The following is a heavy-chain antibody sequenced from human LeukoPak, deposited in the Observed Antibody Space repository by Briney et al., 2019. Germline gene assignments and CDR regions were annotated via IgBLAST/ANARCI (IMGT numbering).Heavy chain of an antibody. D-gene: IGHD2-21*01. CDR3: ASRGYCGGDCYDAFDI. J-gene: IGHJ3*02. CDR2: VSGSGGST. CDR1: GFTFSSYA. Sequence: GGSLRLSCAASGFTFSSYAMSWVRQAPGNGLDWVSAVSGSGGSTYYADSVKGRFTISRDNSKNTLYLQMNSLRAEDTAAYYCASRGYCGGDCYDAFDIWGQGTMVTVSS. V-gene: IGHV3-23*01.